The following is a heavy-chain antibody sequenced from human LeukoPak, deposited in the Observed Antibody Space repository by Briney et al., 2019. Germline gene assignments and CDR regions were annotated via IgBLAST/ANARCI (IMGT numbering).Heavy chain of an antibody. V-gene: IGHV3-48*02. CDR1: GFTFSRYS. D-gene: IGHD6-13*01. CDR3: ARGAGRGGYYFDY. J-gene: IGHJ4*02. CDR2: ISGSSSTI. Sequence: GGSLRLSCAASGFTFSRYSMNWVRQAAGKGREWVSYISGSSSTIYYADSVKGRFTISRDNAKNSLYLQMNSLRDEDTAGYYCARGAGRGGYYFDYWGQGSLVSVSS.